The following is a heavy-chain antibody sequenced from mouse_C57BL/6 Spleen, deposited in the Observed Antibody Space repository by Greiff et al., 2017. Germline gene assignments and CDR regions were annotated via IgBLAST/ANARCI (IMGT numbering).Heavy chain of an antibody. V-gene: IGHV1-69*01. CDR1: GYTFTSYW. CDR2: IDPSDSYT. J-gene: IGHJ3*01. D-gene: IGHD1-2*01. Sequence: QVQLQQPGAELVMPGASVKLSCKASGYTFTSYWMHWVKQRPGQGLEWIGEIDPSDSYTNYNQKFKGKSTLTVDKSSSTAYMQLSSLTSEDSAVYYCARAGKATASSWFAYWGQGTLVTVSA. CDR3: ARAGKATASSWFAY.